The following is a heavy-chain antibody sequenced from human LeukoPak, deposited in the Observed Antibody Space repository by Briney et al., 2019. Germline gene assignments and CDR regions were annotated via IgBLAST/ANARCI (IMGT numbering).Heavy chain of an antibody. V-gene: IGHV4-30-2*01. CDR1: GGSISSGGYS. CDR3: ARSNCGGDCEIDY. CDR2: IYHSGST. Sequence: SQTLSLTCAVSGGSISSGGYSWSWIRQPPGKGLEWIGYIYHSGSTYYNPSLKSRVTISVDRSKNQFSLKLSSVTAADTAVYYCARSNCGGDCEIDYWGQGTLVTVSS. J-gene: IGHJ4*02. D-gene: IGHD2-21*02.